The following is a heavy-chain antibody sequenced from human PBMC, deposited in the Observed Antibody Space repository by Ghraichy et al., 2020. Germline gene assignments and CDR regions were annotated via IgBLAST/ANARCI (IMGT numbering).Heavy chain of an antibody. CDR3: ARERVRGILWWEDAFDI. J-gene: IGHJ3*02. V-gene: IGHV3-7*01. Sequence: GGSLRLSCAASGFTFSSYWMSWVRQAPGKGLEWVANIKQDGSEKYYVDSVKGRFTISRDNAKNSLYLQMNSLRAEDTAVYYCARERVRGILWWEDAFDIWGQGTMVTVSS. CDR1: GFTFSSYW. CDR2: IKQDGSEK. D-gene: IGHD2-21*01.